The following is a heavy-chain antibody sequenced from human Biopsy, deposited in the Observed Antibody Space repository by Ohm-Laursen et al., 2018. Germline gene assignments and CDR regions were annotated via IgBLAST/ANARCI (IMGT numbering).Heavy chain of an antibody. D-gene: IGHD3-9*01. Sequence: SLRLSCTASGFAFSYYGLHWVRQAPGKGLQWVAVMWSDGINKNYADSVKGRFTVSRDNSNNVLYLQMSSLRYEDSAVYYCARDDDTTGHYMILNHWGQGTLVTVSS. V-gene: IGHV3-33*01. CDR3: ARDDDTTGHYMILNH. CDR1: GFAFSYYG. J-gene: IGHJ5*02. CDR2: MWSDGINK.